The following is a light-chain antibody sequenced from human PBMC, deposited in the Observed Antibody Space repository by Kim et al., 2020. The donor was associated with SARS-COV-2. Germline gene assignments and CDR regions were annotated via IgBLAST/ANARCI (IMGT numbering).Light chain of an antibody. Sequence: GTLAVSPGDRAPLSCRASQGVSNYLAWYQQKPGQAPRLLIYEASRRAAGIPARFSGSGSGTDFTLTISRLEPGDSAVYFCQQRGSFGQGTRLEIK. J-gene: IGKJ5*01. CDR3: QQRGS. CDR2: EAS. V-gene: IGKV3-11*01. CDR1: QGVSNY.